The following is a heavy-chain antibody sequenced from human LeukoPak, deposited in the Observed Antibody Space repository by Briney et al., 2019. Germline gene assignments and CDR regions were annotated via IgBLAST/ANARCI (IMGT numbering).Heavy chain of an antibody. V-gene: IGHV3-7*05. J-gene: IGHJ5*02. CDR1: GFTVSSYW. Sequence: GGSLRLSCAASGFTVSSYWMGWVRQAPGKGPEWVANVKQDGSEKYYVDSVKGRFTISRDNAQNSLYLQMNSLRAEDTAIYYCVRDLTIGDLWGQGTLVTVSS. CDR2: VKQDGSEK. D-gene: IGHD3-10*01. CDR3: VRDLTIGDL.